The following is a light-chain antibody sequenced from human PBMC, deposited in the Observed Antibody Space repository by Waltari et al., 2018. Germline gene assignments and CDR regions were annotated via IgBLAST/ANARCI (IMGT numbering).Light chain of an antibody. V-gene: IGLV4-69*01. CDR1: RGHSSDA. CDR3: QTWGTGIWV. Sequence: QLVLTQSPSASASLGAPLKLTCTLSRGHSSDAIARHQQQPEKGPRYLMKLNSDGSHSKGDGIPDRFSGSSSGAERYLTISSLQSEDETDYYCQTWGTGIWVFGGGTKLTVL. CDR2: LNSDGSH. J-gene: IGLJ3*02.